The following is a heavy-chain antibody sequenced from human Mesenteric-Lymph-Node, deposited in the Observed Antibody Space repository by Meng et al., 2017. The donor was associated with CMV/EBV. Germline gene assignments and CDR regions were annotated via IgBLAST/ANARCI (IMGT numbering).Heavy chain of an antibody. Sequence: QVQLHQWGAGLLEPSETLSVTCAVYGGSFSGYYWNWIRQSPEKGLEWIGEINHSGSTTYNPSFTSRIIISVDTSTNQISLNMSSVTAADTAVYYCARGSSYDILTGYLDYWGQGALVTVSS. V-gene: IGHV4-34*01. CDR3: ARGSSYDILTGYLDY. D-gene: IGHD3-9*01. J-gene: IGHJ4*02. CDR2: INHSGST. CDR1: GGSFSGYY.